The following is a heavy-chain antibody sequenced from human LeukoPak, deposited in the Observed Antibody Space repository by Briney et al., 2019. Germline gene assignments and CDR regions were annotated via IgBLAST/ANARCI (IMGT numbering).Heavy chain of an antibody. Sequence: PGRSLRLSCAASGFTFDNYAMHWVRQAPGKGLELVSGIAWNSGNTGFADSVKGRFTISRDNAENSLYLQMNSLTPEDTTFYFCAKDMNSYGSGSSYNPSGPFDSWGQGTLVTVSS. CDR3: AKDMNSYGSGSSYNPSGPFDS. V-gene: IGHV3-9*01. J-gene: IGHJ4*02. D-gene: IGHD3-10*01. CDR1: GFTFDNYA. CDR2: IAWNSGNT.